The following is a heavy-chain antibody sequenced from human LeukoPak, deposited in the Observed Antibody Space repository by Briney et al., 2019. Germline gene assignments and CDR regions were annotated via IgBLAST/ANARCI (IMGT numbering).Heavy chain of an antibody. CDR1: GGSISSSNW. D-gene: IGHD1-14*01. Sequence: SETLSLTCAVSGGSISSSNWWSWVRQPAGKGLEWIGRISTSGSTNYKPSLKSRVTISVDTSKNQFSLKLSSVTAADTAVYYCARTPARYPFDYWGQGTLVTVSS. V-gene: IGHV4-4*07. CDR2: ISTSGST. J-gene: IGHJ4*02. CDR3: ARTPARYPFDY.